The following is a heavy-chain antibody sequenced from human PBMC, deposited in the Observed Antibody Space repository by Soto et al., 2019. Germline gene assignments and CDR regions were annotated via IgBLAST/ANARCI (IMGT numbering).Heavy chain of an antibody. CDR1: GFSVSSKY. V-gene: IGHV3-66*01. CDR2: IQSGGST. CDR3: TRDEVHCSGGRCYGVPMDV. J-gene: IGHJ6*03. Sequence: EVQLVESGGALVQPGGSLRLSCTASGFSVSSKYMSWVRQAPGKGLEWVSLIQSGGSTYYAGSVKGRFTISRDNSENTLSLQMNSLRVEDTAVYYCTRDEVHCSGGRCYGVPMDVWGKWTTVTVS. D-gene: IGHD2-15*01.